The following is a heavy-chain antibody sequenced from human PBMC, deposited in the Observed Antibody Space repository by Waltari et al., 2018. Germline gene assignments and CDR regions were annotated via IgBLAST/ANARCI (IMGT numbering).Heavy chain of an antibody. Sequence: QVQLVQSGAEVKKPGASVKVSCKASGYTFTAYYIQWVRQAPGQGLEWMGWIIPDSGGTNYAQKFQGRVTMTRDTSISTAYMELSRLRSDDTAVYYCVCRIAETYFDYWGQGTLVTVSS. CDR1: GYTFTAYY. V-gene: IGHV1-2*02. J-gene: IGHJ4*02. D-gene: IGHD6-13*01. CDR3: VCRIAETYFDY. CDR2: IIPDSGGT.